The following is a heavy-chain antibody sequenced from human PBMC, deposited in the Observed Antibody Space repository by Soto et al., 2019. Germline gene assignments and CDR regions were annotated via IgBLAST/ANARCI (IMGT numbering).Heavy chain of an antibody. Sequence: EVQLVESGGGLVQPGGSLRLSCAASGFSFSTYSMNWVRQAPGKGLEWLSYISTRSSAIYYADSVKGLFTISRDNAKESLYLAMNSLRAEDTAVYYCARGRPFDSGYDYWFDYWGQGTLVTVSS. D-gene: IGHD5-12*01. CDR3: ARGRPFDSGYDYWFDY. CDR1: GFSFSTYS. J-gene: IGHJ4*02. CDR2: ISTRSSAI. V-gene: IGHV3-48*04.